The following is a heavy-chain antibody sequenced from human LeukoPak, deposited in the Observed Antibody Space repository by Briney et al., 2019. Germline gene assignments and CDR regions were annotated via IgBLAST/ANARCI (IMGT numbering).Heavy chain of an antibody. CDR1: GGSFSGYY. D-gene: IGHD3-10*01. CDR3: ARDAHTRYYYGSGSSGVYYFDY. Sequence: SETLSLTCAVYGGSFSGYYWSWIRQPPGKGLEWIGEINHSGSTNYNPSLKSRVTISVDTSKNQFSLKLSSVTAADTAVYYCARDAHTRYYYGSGSSGVYYFDYWGQGTLVTVSS. J-gene: IGHJ4*02. V-gene: IGHV4-34*01. CDR2: INHSGST.